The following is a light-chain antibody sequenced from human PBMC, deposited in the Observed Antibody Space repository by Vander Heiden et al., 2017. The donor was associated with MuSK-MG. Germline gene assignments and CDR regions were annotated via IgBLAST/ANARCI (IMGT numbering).Light chain of an antibody. CDR1: SSDVGSHNR. CDR3: SSYTSSSTFV. Sequence: QSALTQPPPVPGPPGQSVTTPCKGTSSDVGSHNRFSWYQQPPRTAPKVMMYEVSNRPSGVPDRFSGSKSGNTASLTISGLQSEDEADDYCSSYTSSSTFVFGTGTKVTVL. V-gene: IGLV2-18*02. J-gene: IGLJ1*01. CDR2: EVS.